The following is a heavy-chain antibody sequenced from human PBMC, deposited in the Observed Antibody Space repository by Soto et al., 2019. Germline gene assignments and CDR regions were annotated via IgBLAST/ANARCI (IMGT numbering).Heavy chain of an antibody. D-gene: IGHD6-19*01. V-gene: IGHV4-39*01. CDR3: ARAYGSGANWFDS. CDR1: GGSISSSSYY. Sequence: SETLSLTCTVSGGSISSSSYYWGWIRQPPGKGLEWIGSIYYSGSTYYNPSLKSRVTISVDTSKNQFSLKLSSVTAADTAVYYCARAYGSGANWFDSWGQGTLVTVSS. J-gene: IGHJ5*01. CDR2: IYYSGST.